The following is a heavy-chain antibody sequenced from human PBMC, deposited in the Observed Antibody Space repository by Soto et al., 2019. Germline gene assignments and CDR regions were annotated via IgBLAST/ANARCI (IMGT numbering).Heavy chain of an antibody. D-gene: IGHD1-26*01. CDR3: ASSSNALGRGLYVGRPDY. CDR1: GLTVSSSY. V-gene: IGHV3-53*02. Sequence: EVQLVETGGGLIQPGGSLRLSCAASGLTVSSSYMSWVRQAPGKGLEWVSIIYADGGTFYADSVKGRFTISRDNPKNTVYLQMNSLRAEDTAVYYCASSSNALGRGLYVGRPDYWGQGTLVTVSS. J-gene: IGHJ4*02. CDR2: IYADGGT.